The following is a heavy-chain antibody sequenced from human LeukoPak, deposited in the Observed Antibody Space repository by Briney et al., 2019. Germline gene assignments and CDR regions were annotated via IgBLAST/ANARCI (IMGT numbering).Heavy chain of an antibody. J-gene: IGHJ4*02. CDR2: IYYSGST. D-gene: IGHD6-6*01. CDR3: ARGYLNPFMSIFDY. CDR1: GGSISSGGYY. V-gene: IGHV4-31*03. Sequence: SQTLSLTCTVSGGSISSGGYYWSWIRQHPGKGLEWTGYIYYSGSTYYNPSLKSRVTISVDTSKNQFSLKLSSVTAADTAVYYCARGYLNPFMSIFDYWGQGTLVTVSS.